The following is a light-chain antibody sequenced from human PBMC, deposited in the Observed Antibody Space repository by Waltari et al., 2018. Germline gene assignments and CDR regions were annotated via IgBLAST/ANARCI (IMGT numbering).Light chain of an antibody. CDR3: AAWDDSLNGHWV. J-gene: IGLJ3*02. CDR1: TSNIGSNL. CDR2: GSD. Sequence: QSVLTQPPSASGTPGQRVTISCSGSTSNIGSNLVNWYQQLPGKAPKLLIYGSDQRPSGVPDRVSGSKSGTSASLAISGLQAEDEADYYCAAWDDSLNGHWVFGGGTKVTVL. V-gene: IGLV1-44*01.